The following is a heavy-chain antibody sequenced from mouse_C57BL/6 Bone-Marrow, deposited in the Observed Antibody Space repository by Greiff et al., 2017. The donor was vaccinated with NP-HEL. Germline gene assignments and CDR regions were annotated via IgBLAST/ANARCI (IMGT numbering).Heavy chain of an antibody. J-gene: IGHJ3*01. CDR1: GFNIKDDY. Sequence: VQLQQSGAELVRPGASVKLSCTASGFNIKDDYMHWVKQRPEQGLEWIGWIDPENGDTEYASKFQGKATITADTSSNTAYLQLSSLTSEDTAVYYCTTDGYGGPWFAYGGQGTLVTVSA. V-gene: IGHV14-4*01. D-gene: IGHD2-2*01. CDR3: TTDGYGGPWFAY. CDR2: IDPENGDT.